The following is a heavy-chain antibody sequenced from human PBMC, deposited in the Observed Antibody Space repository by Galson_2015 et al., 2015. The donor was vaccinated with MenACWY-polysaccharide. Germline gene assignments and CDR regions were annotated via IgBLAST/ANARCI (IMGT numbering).Heavy chain of an antibody. J-gene: IGHJ4*02. Sequence: SLRLSCAASGFTFGDYYMHWFRQAPGKGLEWVSYNSGRGSATYFAAYVKGRFILSRDNAKNSLYLQKNSLRAEDTVLYYRARDPRGGRSSYFDNWGQGIQVTVSS. D-gene: IGHD1-26*01. CDR3: ARDPRGGRSSYFDN. V-gene: IGHV3-11*01. CDR2: NSGRGSAT. CDR1: GFTFGDYY.